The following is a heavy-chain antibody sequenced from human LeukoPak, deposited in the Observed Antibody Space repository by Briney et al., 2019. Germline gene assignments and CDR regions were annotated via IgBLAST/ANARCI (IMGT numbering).Heavy chain of an antibody. CDR3: TYWWELGGLVDY. J-gene: IGHJ4*02. V-gene: IGHV3-15*01. Sequence: GGSLRLSCAASGFTFSNAWMSWVRQAPGKGLEWVGRIKSKTDGGTTDYAAPVKGRFTISRDDSKNTLYLQMNSLKTEDTAVYYCTYWWELGGLVDYWGQGTLVTVSS. D-gene: IGHD1-26*01. CDR1: GFTFSNAW. CDR2: IKSKTDGGTT.